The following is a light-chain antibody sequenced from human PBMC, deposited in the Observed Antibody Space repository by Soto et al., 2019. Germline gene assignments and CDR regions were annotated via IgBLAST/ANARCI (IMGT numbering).Light chain of an antibody. CDR2: GTS. CDR1: QSISIW. CDR3: QHCNDYAWT. Sequence: DIHMTQSPSTLSASVGDRVTITCRASQSISIWLAWYQQKPGRAPNLLIYGTSSLESGVPSRFSGSGSGTEFTLTIISLQPDDFATYYCQHCNDYAWTFGQGTKVEIK. J-gene: IGKJ1*01. V-gene: IGKV1-5*03.